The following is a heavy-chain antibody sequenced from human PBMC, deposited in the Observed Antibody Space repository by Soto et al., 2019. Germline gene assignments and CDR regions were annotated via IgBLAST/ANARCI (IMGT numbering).Heavy chain of an antibody. CDR1: GYTFTSYG. J-gene: IGHJ4*02. CDR2: ISAYNGNT. V-gene: IGHV1-18*01. D-gene: IGHD3-10*01. CDR3: ARDGFSMVRGVGFDY. Sequence: GASVKVCCKDSGYTFTSYGISWVRQAPEQGLEWMGWISAYNGNTNYAQKLQGRVTMTTDTSTSTAYMELRSLRSDDTAVYYCARDGFSMVRGVGFDYWGQGTLVTVSS.